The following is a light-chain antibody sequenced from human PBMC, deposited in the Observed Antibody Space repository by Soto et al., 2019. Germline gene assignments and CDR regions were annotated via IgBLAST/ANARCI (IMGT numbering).Light chain of an antibody. CDR3: ATWDSSLSAVV. Sequence: QSVLTQPPSVSAAPGQKVTISCSGSSSNIGNNYVSWYQQLPGTAPKLLIYDNNKRPSGIPDRFSGSKSDTSATLGITGLQTGDEAEYYCATWDSSLSAVVFGGGTQLTVL. CDR2: DNN. CDR1: SSNIGNNY. V-gene: IGLV1-51*01. J-gene: IGLJ2*01.